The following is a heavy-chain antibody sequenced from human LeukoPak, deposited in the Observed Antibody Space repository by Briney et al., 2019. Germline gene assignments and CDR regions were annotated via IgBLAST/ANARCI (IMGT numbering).Heavy chain of an antibody. CDR1: GFTFSNYA. CDR2: ISGSGGST. J-gene: IGHJ4*02. Sequence: GGSLRLSCAASGFTFSNYAMNWVRQAPGRGLEWVSAISGSGGSTYYADSVKGRFTTSRDNSKNTLYLQMNSLRAEDTAVYYCAKDLAGSGSYSFDYWGQGTLVTVSS. CDR3: AKDLAGSGSYSFDY. D-gene: IGHD1-26*01. V-gene: IGHV3-23*01.